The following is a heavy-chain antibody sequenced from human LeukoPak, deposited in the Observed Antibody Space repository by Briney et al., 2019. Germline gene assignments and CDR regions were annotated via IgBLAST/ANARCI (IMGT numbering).Heavy chain of an antibody. Sequence: GGSLRLSCVASGFTFSTYAMTWVRQAPGKGLEWVSGISGSGGSTYYADSVRGRFTISRDNSKNTLYLQMNNLRAEDTALYYCAKGYWNPGYWGQGTLVTVSS. CDR3: AKGYWNPGY. CDR1: GFTFSTYA. J-gene: IGHJ4*02. CDR2: ISGSGGST. V-gene: IGHV3-23*01. D-gene: IGHD1-1*01.